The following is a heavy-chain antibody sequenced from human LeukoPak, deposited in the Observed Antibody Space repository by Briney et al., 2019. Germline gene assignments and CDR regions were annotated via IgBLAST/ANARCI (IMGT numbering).Heavy chain of an antibody. J-gene: IGHJ4*02. CDR2: ISGSGSTT. CDR1: GFTSSNYA. D-gene: IGHD3-22*01. Sequence: PGGSLRLSCAASGFTSSNYAMSWVRQAPGKGLEWVSAISGSGSTTYYADSVKGRFTTSRDNSKNTLYLQMNSLRAEDTAVYYCARGTYYYDSSGQYYFDYWGQGTLVTVSS. CDR3: ARGTYYYDSSGQYYFDY. V-gene: IGHV3-23*01.